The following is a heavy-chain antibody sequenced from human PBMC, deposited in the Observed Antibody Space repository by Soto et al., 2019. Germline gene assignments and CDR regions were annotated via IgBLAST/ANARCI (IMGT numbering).Heavy chain of an antibody. V-gene: IGHV1-69*13. CDR2: IIPIFGTA. Sequence: ASVKVSCKASGGTFSSYAISWVRQAPGQGLEWMGGIIPIFGTANYAQKFQGRVTITADESTSTAYMELSSLRSEDTAVYYCASNQLPNQYGDAFDIWGQGTMVTVSS. CDR3: ASNQLPNQYGDAFDI. J-gene: IGHJ3*02. D-gene: IGHD2-2*01. CDR1: GGTFSSYA.